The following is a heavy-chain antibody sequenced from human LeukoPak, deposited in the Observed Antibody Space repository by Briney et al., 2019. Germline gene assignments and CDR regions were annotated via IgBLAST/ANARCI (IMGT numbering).Heavy chain of an antibody. V-gene: IGHV3-48*03. CDR1: GFTFSSYE. CDR3: ARSPLRRGYCSSTSCNNYYYYGMDV. J-gene: IGHJ6*04. D-gene: IGHD2-2*02. CDR2: ISSSGSTI. Sequence: GGSLRLSCAASGFTFSSYERNWVRQPPGKGLEWVSYISSSGSTIYYADSVKGRFTISRDNAKNSLYLQMNSLRAEDTAVYYCARSPLRRGYCSSTSCNNYYYYGMDVWGKGTTVTVSS.